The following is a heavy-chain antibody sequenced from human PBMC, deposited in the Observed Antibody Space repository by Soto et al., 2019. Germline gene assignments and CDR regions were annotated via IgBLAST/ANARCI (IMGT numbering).Heavy chain of an antibody. CDR2: ISSSSSTI. CDR3: ARDDYSSSWYEDY. J-gene: IGHJ4*02. V-gene: IGHV3-48*01. CDR1: GFTFSSYS. D-gene: IGHD6-13*01. Sequence: GGSLRLSCAASGFTFSSYSMNWVRQAPGKGLEWLSYISSSSSTIHYADSVKGRFTVSRDNAKNSLYLQMNSLRAEDTAVYYCARDDYSSSWYEDYWGQGTLVTVSS.